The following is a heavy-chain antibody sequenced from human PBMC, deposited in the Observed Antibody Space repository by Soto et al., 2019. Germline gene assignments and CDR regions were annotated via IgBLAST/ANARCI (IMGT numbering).Heavy chain of an antibody. V-gene: IGHV1-18*01. CDR3: ACAVNRRGTYYGFDN. CDR1: GYTPTNYD. J-gene: IGHJ4*02. CDR2: ISAYNGNR. Sequence: QVPLVQSGPEVKKPGASVTVSCKTSGYTPTNYDIGGVRKAPGQGFEWMGWISAYNGNRNSAQKLQGRLTMSTVTRAKTAYTELRSLRSDDTAVNFFACAVNRRGTYYGFDNWGQGTLVTVSS. D-gene: IGHD1-26*01.